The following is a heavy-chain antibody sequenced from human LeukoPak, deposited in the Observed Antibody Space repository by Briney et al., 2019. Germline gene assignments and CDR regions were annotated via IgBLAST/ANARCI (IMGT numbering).Heavy chain of an antibody. J-gene: IGHJ4*02. CDR2: ISGSVVTA. CDR3: AKEGDTSVGNYFDY. Sequence: GGSLRLSCAASGFTFSSYAMNWVRQAPGKGLEWVSAISGSVVTAYYADSVQGQFTISRDNSKNTLYLQMNSLRAEDTAVYYCAKEGDTSVGNYFDYWGQGTLVTVSS. V-gene: IGHV3-23*01. CDR1: GFTFSSYA. D-gene: IGHD3-22*01.